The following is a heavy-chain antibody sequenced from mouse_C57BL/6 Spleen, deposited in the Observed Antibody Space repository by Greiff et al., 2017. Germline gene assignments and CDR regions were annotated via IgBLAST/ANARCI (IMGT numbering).Heavy chain of an antibody. Sequence: ESGPGLVKPSQSLSLTCSVTGYSITSGYYWNWIRQFPGNKLEWMGYISYDGSNNYNPSLKNRISITRDTSKNQFFLKLNSVTTEDTATYYCARGSYYSNPFAYWGQGTLVTVSA. D-gene: IGHD2-12*01. V-gene: IGHV3-6*01. CDR3: ARGSYYSNPFAY. CDR1: GYSITSGYY. CDR2: ISYDGSN. J-gene: IGHJ3*01.